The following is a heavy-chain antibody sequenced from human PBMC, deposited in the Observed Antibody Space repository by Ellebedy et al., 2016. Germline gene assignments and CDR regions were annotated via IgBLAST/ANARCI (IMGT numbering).Heavy chain of an antibody. CDR2: IKQDGSEK. Sequence: GGSLRLXXAASGFTFSSYWMSWVRQAPGKGLEWVANIKQDGSEKYYVDSVKGRFTISRDNAKNSLYLQMNSLRAEDTAVYYCARLCRSSSGWEGFDYWGQGTLVTVSS. J-gene: IGHJ4*02. CDR1: GFTFSSYW. D-gene: IGHD6-19*01. CDR3: ARLCRSSSGWEGFDY. V-gene: IGHV3-7*03.